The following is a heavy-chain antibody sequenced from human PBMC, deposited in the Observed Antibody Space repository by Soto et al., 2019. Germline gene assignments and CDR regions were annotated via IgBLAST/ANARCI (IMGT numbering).Heavy chain of an antibody. CDR3: AREFMTTVTYFDY. CDR1: GYTFTSYG. CDR2: ISAYNGNT. J-gene: IGHJ4*02. Sequence: GASVKVSCKASGYTFTSYGISWVRQAPGQGLEWMGWISAYNGNTNYAQKLQGRVTMTTDTSTSTAYMELSSLKTEDTAMYYCAREFMTTVTYFDYWGQGTLVTVSS. V-gene: IGHV1-18*04. D-gene: IGHD4-17*01.